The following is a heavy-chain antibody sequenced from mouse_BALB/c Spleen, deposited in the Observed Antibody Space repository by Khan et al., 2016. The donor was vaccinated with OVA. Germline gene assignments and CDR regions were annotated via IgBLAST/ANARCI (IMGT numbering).Heavy chain of an antibody. J-gene: IGHJ3*01. CDR2: IFPGTGTT. CDR3: ARVYFGNYEFVY. D-gene: IGHD2-1*01. Sequence: QVQLQQSGAELVKPGASVKLSCKTSGYSFSSYWIQWVKQRPGQGLGWIGQIFPGTGTTYYNENFKGKATLTVDKSSSTAYMQLSSLTSEDAAVYFCARVYFGNYEFVYWGRGTLVTVSP. V-gene: IGHV1S132*01. CDR1: GYSFSSYW.